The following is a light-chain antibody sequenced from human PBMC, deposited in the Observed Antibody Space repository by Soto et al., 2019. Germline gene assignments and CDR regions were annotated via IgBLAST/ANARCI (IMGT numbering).Light chain of an antibody. CDR1: QSVVSNY. CDR3: QQFGASLTWT. J-gene: IGKJ1*01. Sequence: EVVLTQSPGSLSLSPGERATLSCRAIQSVVSNYLSWYQQKPGQPPRLLIYGASSRATGIPDRFSGSGSGTDFTLTISRLEPEDFAVYYCQQFGASLTWTFGQGTKVDI. V-gene: IGKV3-20*01. CDR2: GAS.